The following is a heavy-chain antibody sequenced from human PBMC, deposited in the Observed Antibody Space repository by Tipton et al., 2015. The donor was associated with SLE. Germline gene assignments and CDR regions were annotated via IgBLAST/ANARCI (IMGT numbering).Heavy chain of an antibody. V-gene: IGHV1-46*01. CDR3: AREWHMNFYISY. CDR1: GYTFTNYH. D-gene: IGHD2-21*01. CDR2: IRSSGVA. J-gene: IGHJ4*01. Sequence: QSGAEVKEPGASVKVSCKASGYTFTNYHMHWGRHVPGQRPEWMGVIRSSGVATYTQKLQGRVTMTRDTSTNTAYMELSSLRSEDTAIYYWAREWHMNFYISYWAEGTLVTVS.